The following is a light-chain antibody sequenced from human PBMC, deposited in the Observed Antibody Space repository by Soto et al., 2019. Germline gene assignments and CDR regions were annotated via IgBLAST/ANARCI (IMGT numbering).Light chain of an antibody. CDR2: NTN. Sequence: QAVVTQEPSFSVSPGGTVTLTCGLSSGSVSTSFFPTWYQQTPGQPPRTLIYNTNARSSGVPDRFSGSILGNKAALTITGAHADDESDYYCVLYLGGGISVFGGGTTLTVL. CDR1: SGSVSTSFF. J-gene: IGLJ3*02. CDR3: VLYLGGGISV. V-gene: IGLV8-61*01.